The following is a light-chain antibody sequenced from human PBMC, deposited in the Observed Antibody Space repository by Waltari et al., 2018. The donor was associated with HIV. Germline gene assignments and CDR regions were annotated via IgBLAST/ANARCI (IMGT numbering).Light chain of an antibody. J-gene: IGLJ2*01. CDR1: SSDIGPYNY. CDR3: ASHAGSKDV. Sequence: SALTQPPSASGSPGQSVTISCTGTSSDIGPYNYVSWFQQHPGKAPKLMIYDVTKRPSGVPDRFSGSKSGNTASLTVSGLQAEDEADYYCASHAGSKDVFGGGTRLTVL. V-gene: IGLV2-8*01. CDR2: DVT.